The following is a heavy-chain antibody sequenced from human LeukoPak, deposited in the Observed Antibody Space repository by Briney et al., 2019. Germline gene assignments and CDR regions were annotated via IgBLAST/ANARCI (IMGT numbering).Heavy chain of an antibody. CDR1: GFTFDDYA. CDR2: ISWNSGSI. D-gene: IGHD1-26*01. V-gene: IGHV3-9*01. Sequence: GGSLRLSCAASGFTFDDYAMHWVRQAPGKGLEWVSGISWNSGSIGYADSVKGRFTISRDNAKNSLYLQMNSLRAEDTAVYYCLSEWEYYFDYWGQGTLVTVSS. CDR3: LSEWEYYFDY. J-gene: IGHJ4*02.